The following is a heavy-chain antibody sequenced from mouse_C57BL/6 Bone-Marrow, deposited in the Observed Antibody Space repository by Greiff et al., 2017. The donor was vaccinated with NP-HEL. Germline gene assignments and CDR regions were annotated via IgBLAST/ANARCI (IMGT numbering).Heavy chain of an antibody. CDR2: IYPRSGNT. CDR3: ARRGTWGYAMDY. Sequence: VKLQESGAELARPGASVKLSCKASGYTFTSYGISWVKQRTGQGLEWIGEIYPRSGNTYYNEKFKGKATLTADKSSSTAYMELRSLTSEDSAVYFCARRGTWGYAMDYWGQGTSVTVSS. V-gene: IGHV1-81*01. CDR1: GYTFTSYG. J-gene: IGHJ4*01. D-gene: IGHD3-3*01.